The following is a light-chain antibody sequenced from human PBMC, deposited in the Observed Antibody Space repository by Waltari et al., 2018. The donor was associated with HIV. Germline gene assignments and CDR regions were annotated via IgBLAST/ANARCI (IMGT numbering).Light chain of an antibody. CDR3: AAWDDRLNGVV. J-gene: IGLJ2*01. V-gene: IGLV1-47*01. CDR1: SSNIGSNF. Sequence: LTQPPSASETPGQRVTISCSGSSSNIGSNFVYWYQQFPGTAPKLLIYKNNQRPSGVPDRFSGSKSGTSASLAISGLQSEDEADYYCAAWDDRLNGVVFGGGTKLNVL. CDR2: KNN.